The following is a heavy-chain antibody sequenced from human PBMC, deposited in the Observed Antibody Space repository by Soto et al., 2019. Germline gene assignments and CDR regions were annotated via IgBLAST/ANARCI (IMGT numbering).Heavy chain of an antibody. V-gene: IGHV1-8*01. D-gene: IGHD3-3*01. CDR2: MNPNSGNT. J-gene: IGHJ5*02. Sequence: ASVKVSCKASGYTFTSYDINWVRQATGQGLEWMGWMNPNSGNTGYAQKFQGRVTMTRNTSISTAYMELSSLRSEDTAVYYCARGFSAYDFWSGYYSWFDPWGQGTLVTVSS. CDR1: GYTFTSYD. CDR3: ARGFSAYDFWSGYYSWFDP.